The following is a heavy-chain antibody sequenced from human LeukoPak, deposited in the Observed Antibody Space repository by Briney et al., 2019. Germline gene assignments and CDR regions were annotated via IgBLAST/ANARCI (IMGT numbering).Heavy chain of an antibody. J-gene: IGHJ4*02. CDR3: VSFYEAY. D-gene: IGHD2/OR15-2a*01. Sequence: GGSLRLSCAASGNYRMHWVRQAPGKGLVWVSHINSDGSWTSYADSVKGRFTISKDNAKNTVYLQMNNLRAEDTAVYYCVSFYEAYWGRGTLVTVSS. CDR2: INSDGSWT. CDR1: GNYR. V-gene: IGHV3-74*01.